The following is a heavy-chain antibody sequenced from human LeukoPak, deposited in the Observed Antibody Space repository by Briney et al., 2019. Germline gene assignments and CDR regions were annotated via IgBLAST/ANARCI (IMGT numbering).Heavy chain of an antibody. J-gene: IGHJ3*02. CDR3: ARDSRLYAFDI. Sequence: GGSLRLSCAASGFSVSSNYMSWVRQAPGKGLEWVSVIYSAGTTYYADSVKGRFTISRDNSKNTLSLQMDSLKPEDTAVYYCARDSRLYAFDIWGQGTVVTVSS. CDR1: GFSVSSNY. CDR2: IYSAGTT. V-gene: IGHV3-66*02.